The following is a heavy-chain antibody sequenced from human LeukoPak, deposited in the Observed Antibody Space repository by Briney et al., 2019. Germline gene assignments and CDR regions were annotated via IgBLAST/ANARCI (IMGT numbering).Heavy chain of an antibody. CDR3: ARESDTAMNDY. CDR1: GGSISSYY. J-gene: IGHJ4*02. Sequence: SETLSLTCTGSGGSISSYYWSWIRQPPGKGLEWIGYIYYSGSTNYNPSLKSRVTISVDTSKNQFSLKLSSVTAADTAVYYCARESDTAMNDYWGQGTLVTVSS. CDR2: IYYSGST. D-gene: IGHD5-18*01. V-gene: IGHV4-59*01.